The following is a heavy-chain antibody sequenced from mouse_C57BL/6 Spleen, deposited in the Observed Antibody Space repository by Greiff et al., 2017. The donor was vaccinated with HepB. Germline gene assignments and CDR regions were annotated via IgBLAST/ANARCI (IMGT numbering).Heavy chain of an antibody. Sequence: EVKLMESGGGLVKPGGSLKLSCAASGFTFSDYGMHWVRQAPEKGLEWVAYISSGSSTIYYADTVKGRFTISRDNAKNTLFLQMTSLRSEDTAMYYCAREGLGQGYFDVWGTGTTVTVSS. V-gene: IGHV5-17*01. CDR3: AREGLGQGYFDV. CDR1: GFTFSDYG. J-gene: IGHJ1*03. D-gene: IGHD4-1*01. CDR2: ISSGSSTI.